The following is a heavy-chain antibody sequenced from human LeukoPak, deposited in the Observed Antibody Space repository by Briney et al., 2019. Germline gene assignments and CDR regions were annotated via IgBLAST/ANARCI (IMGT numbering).Heavy chain of an antibody. CDR1: GGSFSGYY. D-gene: IGHD3-10*01. V-gene: IGHV4-34*01. Sequence: SETLSLTCAVYGGSFSGYYWSWIRQPPGKGLEWIGEINHSGSTNYNPSLKSRVTISVDTSKNQFSLKLSSVTAADTAVYYCAREYYYGSGSYSAFDIWGQGTMVTVSS. CDR2: INHSGST. CDR3: AREYYYGSGSYSAFDI. J-gene: IGHJ3*02.